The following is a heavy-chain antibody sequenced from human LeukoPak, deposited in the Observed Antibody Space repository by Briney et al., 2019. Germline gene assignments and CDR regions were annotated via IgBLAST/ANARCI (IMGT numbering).Heavy chain of an antibody. J-gene: IGHJ4*02. CDR1: GFTFSNAW. Sequence: GGSLTLAWAASGFTFSNAWMSWVRQAPGKGLEWVGRIKSKTDGGTTDYAAPVKGRFTISRDDSKNTLYLQMNSLKTGDTAVYYCTTEEGSLDYWGQGTLVTVSS. CDR3: TTEEGSLDY. CDR2: IKSKTDGGTT. V-gene: IGHV3-15*01.